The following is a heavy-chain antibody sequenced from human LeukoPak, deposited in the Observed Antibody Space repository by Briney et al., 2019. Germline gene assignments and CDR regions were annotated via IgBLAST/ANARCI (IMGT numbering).Heavy chain of an antibody. CDR2: IYYSGST. CDR1: GGSISSGGYY. J-gene: IGHJ4*02. CDR3: ARDADDSSGYYRFDY. Sequence: PSETLFLTCTVSGGSISSGGYYWSWIRQHPGKGLEWIGYIYYSGSTYYNPSLKSRVSISVDTSKNQFSLKLSSVTAADTAVYYCARDADDSSGYYRFDYWGQGTLVTVSS. D-gene: IGHD3-22*01. V-gene: IGHV4-31*03.